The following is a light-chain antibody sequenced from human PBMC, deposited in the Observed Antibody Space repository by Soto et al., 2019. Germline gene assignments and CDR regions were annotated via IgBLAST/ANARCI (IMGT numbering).Light chain of an antibody. V-gene: IGKV3-20*01. CDR3: QQFGSLPYT. CDR1: QSVSSSY. CDR2: GES. Sequence: ENVLTQSPGTLSLSPGERATLSCRASQSVSSSYSAWYQQKPGQAPRLLIYGESRRATGSPDRFSGSGSGTAFTLTIRILQPEDFSVYYCQQFGSLPYTFGQGTKLEIK. J-gene: IGKJ2*01.